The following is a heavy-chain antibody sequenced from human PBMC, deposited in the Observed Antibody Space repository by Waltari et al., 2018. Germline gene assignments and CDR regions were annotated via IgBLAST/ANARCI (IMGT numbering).Heavy chain of an antibody. CDR3: ARGGGAVGTGMDV. CDR1: GGSISNNPNH. CDR2: VSYTGSA. D-gene: IGHD6-13*01. Sequence: QLQLQESGPGLVKPSATLSLTCTVSGGSISNNPNHWGWVRQPPGKGLQWIGSVSYTGSAYYNPSLKSQGTISVDTSKNQFSLKLTSVTAADTAVYYCARGGGAVGTGMDVWGQGTTVAVSS. V-gene: IGHV4-39*07. J-gene: IGHJ6*02.